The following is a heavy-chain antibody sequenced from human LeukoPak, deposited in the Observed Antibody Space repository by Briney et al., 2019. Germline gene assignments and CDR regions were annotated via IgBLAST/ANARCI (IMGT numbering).Heavy chain of an antibody. D-gene: IGHD2-21*02. J-gene: IGHJ4*02. Sequence: GGSLRLSCAASGFTFSSYGMHWVRQAPGKGLEWVAVISYDGNNKYYVDSVKGRFTISRDNSKNTLFLQMNSLKTEDTAVYYCAKELGTYCGGDCYSDFWGQGTLVTVSS. CDR1: GFTFSSYG. CDR2: ISYDGNNK. CDR3: AKELGTYCGGDCYSDF. V-gene: IGHV3-30*18.